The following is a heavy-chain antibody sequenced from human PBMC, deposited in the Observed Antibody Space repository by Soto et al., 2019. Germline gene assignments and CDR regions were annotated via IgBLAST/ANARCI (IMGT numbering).Heavy chain of an antibody. CDR2: IWYDGSNK. CDR1: GFTFSSYG. CDR3: ARDLPNYYYGMDV. V-gene: IGHV3-33*01. Sequence: LRLSCAASGFTFSSYGMHWVRQAPGKGLEWVAVIWYDGSNKYYADSVKGRFTISRDNSKNTLYLQMNSLRAEDTAVYYCARDLPNYYYGMDVWGQGTTVTVSS. J-gene: IGHJ6*02.